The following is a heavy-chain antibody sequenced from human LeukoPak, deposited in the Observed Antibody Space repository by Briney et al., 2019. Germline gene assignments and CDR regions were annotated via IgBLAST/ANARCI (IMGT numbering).Heavy chain of an antibody. V-gene: IGHV3-23*01. CDR3: AKEVYGDYPTGNFDL. CDR2: MSGSGATT. Sequence: PGGSLRLSCVTSGFTFSSYAMTWVRQAPGKGLEWVSSMSGSGATTDYADSVKGRWTISRDNSKNTLYLQMNSLRVEDTAVYYCAKEVYGDYPTGNFDLWGRGTLVTVSS. D-gene: IGHD4-17*01. J-gene: IGHJ2*01. CDR1: GFTFSSYA.